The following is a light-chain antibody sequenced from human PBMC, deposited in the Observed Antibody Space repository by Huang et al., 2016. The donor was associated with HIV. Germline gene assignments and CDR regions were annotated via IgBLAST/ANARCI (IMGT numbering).Light chain of an antibody. CDR3: QQYDNWPGT. CDR2: GAS. CDR1: QNISSK. J-gene: IGKJ4*01. V-gene: IGKV3-15*01. Sequence: EIVVTQSPATLSVSPGERAPLSCRASQNISSKLAWYQQKPGQAPRRLIYGASTRATGIPARFSGSESGTEFTLTISSLQSEDFAVYYCQQYDNWPGTFGGGTKVEI.